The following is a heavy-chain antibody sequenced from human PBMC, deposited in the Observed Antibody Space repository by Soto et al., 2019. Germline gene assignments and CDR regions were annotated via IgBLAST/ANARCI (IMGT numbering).Heavy chain of an antibody. CDR3: AREYYDFWSGYYPDAFDI. CDR2: IIPILGIA. J-gene: IGHJ3*02. CDR1: GGTFSRYT. Sequence: GASVKVSCKASGGTFSRYTISWVRQAPGQGLEWMGRIIPILGIANYAQKFQGRVTITADKSTSTAYMELSSLRSEDTAVYYCAREYYDFWSGYYPDAFDIWGQGTMVTVSS. V-gene: IGHV1-69*04. D-gene: IGHD3-3*01.